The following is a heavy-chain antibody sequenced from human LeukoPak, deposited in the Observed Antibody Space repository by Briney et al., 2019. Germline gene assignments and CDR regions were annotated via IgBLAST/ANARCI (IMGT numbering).Heavy chain of an antibody. CDR3: ARVVVIRGFDY. Sequence: GGSLRLSCAASGFTFTTYAMYWVRQAPGKGLEWVAPISHDGTNKYYADSVKGRFTLSRDTSKNTLFLQMNSLRVEDTAVYYCARVVVIRGFDYWGQGTLVTVSS. J-gene: IGHJ4*02. CDR1: GFTFTTYA. CDR2: ISHDGTNK. V-gene: IGHV3-30-3*01. D-gene: IGHD3-22*01.